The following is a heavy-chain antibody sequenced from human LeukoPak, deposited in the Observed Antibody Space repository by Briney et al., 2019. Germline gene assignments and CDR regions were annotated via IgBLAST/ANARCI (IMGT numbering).Heavy chain of an antibody. D-gene: IGHD2-2*01. CDR3: ARGPDDYFDY. V-gene: IGHV4-31*03. Sequence: TLSLTCTVSGGSVSSGSYYWSWIRQPPGKGLEWIGYIYYSGSTYYNPSLKSRVTISVDTSKNQFSLKLSSVTAADTAVYYCARGPDDYFDYWGQGTLVTVSS. CDR1: GGSVSSGSYY. CDR2: IYYSGST. J-gene: IGHJ4*02.